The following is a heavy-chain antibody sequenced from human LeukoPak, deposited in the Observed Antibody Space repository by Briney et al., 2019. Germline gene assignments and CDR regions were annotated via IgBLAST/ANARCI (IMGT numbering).Heavy chain of an antibody. CDR2: ISDSGIST. V-gene: IGHV3-23*01. CDR3: AKYITVTTNSYYYYMDV. CDR1: GFTVSSNY. D-gene: IGHD4-11*01. Sequence: GGSLRLSCAASGFTVSSNYMSWVRQAPGKGLEWVSYISDSGISTYYADSVKGRFTISRDNSKNTLHLQMTSLRAEDTAVYYCAKYITVTTNSYYYYMDVWGKGTTVTVSS. J-gene: IGHJ6*03.